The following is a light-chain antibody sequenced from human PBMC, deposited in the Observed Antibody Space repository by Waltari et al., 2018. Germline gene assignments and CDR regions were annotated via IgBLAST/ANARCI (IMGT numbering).Light chain of an antibody. CDR1: NGSIASNY. J-gene: IGLJ3*02. Sequence: NFMLTQPHSVSESPGKTVTISCTRSNGSIASNYVQWYQQRPGSAPTTVIYENNQRPSGVSDRFSGSIDSSSNSAPLTISGLKAEDEADYYCQSYYGTDWVFGGGTKLTVL. V-gene: IGLV6-57*04. CDR2: ENN. CDR3: QSYYGTDWV.